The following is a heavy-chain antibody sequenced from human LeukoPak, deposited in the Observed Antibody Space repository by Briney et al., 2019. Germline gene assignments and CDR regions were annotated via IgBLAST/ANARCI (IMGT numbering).Heavy chain of an antibody. CDR1: GFTFSSYW. CDR2: INSDGSST. V-gene: IGHV3-74*01. J-gene: IGHJ4*02. CDR3: GRGYSYGFFDY. Sequence: GGSLRLSCAASGFTFSSYWMHWVRQAPGKGLVWVSRINSDGSSTSHADSVKGRFTISRDNAKNTLYLQMNSLRAEDTAVYYCGRGYSYGFFDYWGQGTLVTVSS. D-gene: IGHD5-18*01.